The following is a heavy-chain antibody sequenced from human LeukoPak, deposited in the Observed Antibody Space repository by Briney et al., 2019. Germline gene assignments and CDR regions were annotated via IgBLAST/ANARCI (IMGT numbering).Heavy chain of an antibody. CDR2: INPNSGGT. CDR1: GYTFTGYY. D-gene: IGHD3-22*01. CDR3: ARTASCYYDSSGYCPPFDH. V-gene: IGHV1-2*02. Sequence: ASVKVSCKASGYTFTGYYMHWVRQAPGQGLEWMGWINPNSGGTNYAQKFQGRVTMTRDTSISTAYMELSRLRSDDTAVYYCARTASCYYDSSGYCPPFDHWGQGIQVTVSS. J-gene: IGHJ4*02.